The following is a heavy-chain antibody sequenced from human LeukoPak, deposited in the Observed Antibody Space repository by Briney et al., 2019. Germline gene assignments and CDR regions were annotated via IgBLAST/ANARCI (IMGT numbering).Heavy chain of an antibody. Sequence: PSETLSLTCTVSGGSISSYSWSWIRQPPGKGLEWIGYIDDSGRTNYNPSLKSRISISEDTSKNQFFLKLSSVTAADTAVYYCARGWSRVDYWGQGTLVTVSS. CDR2: IDDSGRT. J-gene: IGHJ4*02. V-gene: IGHV4-59*12. CDR3: ARGWSRVDY. CDR1: GGSISSYS. D-gene: IGHD6-13*01.